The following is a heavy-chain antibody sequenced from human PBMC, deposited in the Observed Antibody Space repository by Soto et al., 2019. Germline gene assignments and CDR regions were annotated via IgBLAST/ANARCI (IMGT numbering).Heavy chain of an antibody. D-gene: IGHD2-21*01. J-gene: IGHJ5*01. Sequence: EVQLVESGGGLVQPGGSLRLSCAASGIIVKSNYMNWVRQAPGKGLEWVSIIYSGGSTYYADSVKGRFTISRHDSKDTLYLQMSSLRSEDTARYYCARGVFGQPDSWGQGTVVIVSS. V-gene: IGHV3-53*04. CDR2: IYSGGST. CDR1: GIIVKSNY. CDR3: ARGVFGQPDS.